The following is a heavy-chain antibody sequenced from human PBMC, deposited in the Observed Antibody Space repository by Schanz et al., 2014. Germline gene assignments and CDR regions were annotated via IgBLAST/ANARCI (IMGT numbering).Heavy chain of an antibody. J-gene: IGHJ3*01. CDR2: ISPSSSYI. Sequence: EVQLLESGGGFVQPGGSLRLSCVASGVTFSSYAMSWVRQAPGRGLEWVSSISPSSSYIYYADSVKGRFTISRDNAKNSLYLQMNSLRAEDTGVYYCARGREVVAKIFDVWGQGTMVTVSS. D-gene: IGHD3-22*01. CDR3: ARGREVVAKIFDV. V-gene: IGHV3-48*01. CDR1: GVTFSSYA.